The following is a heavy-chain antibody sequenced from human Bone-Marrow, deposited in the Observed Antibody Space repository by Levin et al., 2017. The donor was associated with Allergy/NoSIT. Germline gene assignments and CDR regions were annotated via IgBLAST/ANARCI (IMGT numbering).Heavy chain of an antibody. J-gene: IGHJ3*01. V-gene: IGHV5-51*01. CDR2: IYPCDSDT. CDR1: GYRFSSYW. D-gene: IGHD6-13*01. CDR3: ERQAAGPDAFDV. Sequence: GESLKISCQGSGYRFSSYWVAWVRQMPGKGLEWMGVIYPCDSDTRYSPSFQGQVTISVDKSISTAYLHGHRLKASDTAIYYCERQAAGPDAFDVWGQGTMVTVSS.